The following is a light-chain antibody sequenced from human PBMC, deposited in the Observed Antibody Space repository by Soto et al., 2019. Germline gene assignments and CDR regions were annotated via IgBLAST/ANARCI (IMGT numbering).Light chain of an antibody. CDR2: KVY. CDR1: QNIRGY. CDR3: QQSDTYPYT. Sequence: DVQMTQSPSTLSASVGDRVTISCRASQNIRGYLAWYQQKPGKAPNLLIYKVYNLNNGSPPRFSGGGSGTEFTLSISSLQPDDFATYYCQQSDTYPYTFGQGTKLEIK. J-gene: IGKJ2*01. V-gene: IGKV1-5*03.